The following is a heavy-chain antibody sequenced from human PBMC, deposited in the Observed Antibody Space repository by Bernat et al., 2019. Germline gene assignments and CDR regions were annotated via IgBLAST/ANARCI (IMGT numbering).Heavy chain of an antibody. Sequence: QVQLVESGGGVVQPGRSLRLSCAASGFTFSSYGMHWVRQAPGKVLESVAVIWYDGSTTYYAASVKGRFTITRDNSKKTLYLQMNSLRAEDTAVYYCARDGPRFCSGGSCYPYYWGQGTLVTVSS. CDR2: IWYDGSTT. J-gene: IGHJ4*02. D-gene: IGHD2-15*01. CDR1: GFTFSSYG. V-gene: IGHV3-33*01. CDR3: ARDGPRFCSGGSCYPYY.